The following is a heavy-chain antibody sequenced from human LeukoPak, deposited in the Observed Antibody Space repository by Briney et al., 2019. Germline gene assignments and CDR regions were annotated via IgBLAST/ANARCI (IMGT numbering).Heavy chain of an antibody. J-gene: IGHJ4*02. Sequence: GASVKVFCKASGYTFTSYGISWVRQAPGQGLEWMGWISAYNGRTYYAQNLQGRVTMTTDTATSTAYMELRSLRSDDTAVYYCARTPHTDHGDYASTDYWGQGTLVTVSS. CDR1: GYTFTSYG. V-gene: IGHV1-18*01. CDR2: ISAYNGRT. CDR3: ARTPHTDHGDYASTDY. D-gene: IGHD4-17*01.